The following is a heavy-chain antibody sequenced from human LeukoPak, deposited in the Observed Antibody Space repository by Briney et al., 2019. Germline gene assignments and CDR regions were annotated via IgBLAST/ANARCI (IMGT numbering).Heavy chain of an antibody. CDR3: ARGQDDYSSFYTWFDP. CDR2: IYYSGNT. D-gene: IGHD4-11*01. CDR1: GGSISSGGYY. J-gene: IGHJ5*02. Sequence: SETLSLTCTVSGGSISSGGYYWSWIRQHPGKGLEWIGYIYYSGNTYYSPSLKGRLTISIETSKNQFSLKLRSVTAADTAVYYCARGQDDYSSFYTWFDPWGQGTLVTVSS. V-gene: IGHV4-31*03.